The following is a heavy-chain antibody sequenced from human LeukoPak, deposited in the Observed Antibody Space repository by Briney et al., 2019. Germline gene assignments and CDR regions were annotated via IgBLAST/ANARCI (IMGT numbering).Heavy chain of an antibody. D-gene: IGHD2-21*02. J-gene: IGHJ4*02. CDR1: GFTFSSYA. CDR2: ISGSGGST. CDR3: AKTLGGCGGDCYPDTTFDY. Sequence: GGSLRLSCAASGFTFSSYAMSWVRQAPGKGLEWVSAISGSGGSTCYADSVKGRFTISRDNSKNTLYLQMNSLRAEDTAVYYCAKTLGGCGGDCYPDTTFDYWGQGTLVTVSS. V-gene: IGHV3-23*01.